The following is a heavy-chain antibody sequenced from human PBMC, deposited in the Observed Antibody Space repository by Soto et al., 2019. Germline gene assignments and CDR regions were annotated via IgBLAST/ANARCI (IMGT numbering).Heavy chain of an antibody. D-gene: IGHD3-3*01. CDR3: ARRVSNDFWSGYTDYYYYGMDL. V-gene: IGHV1-2*02. CDR2: INPNSGGA. J-gene: IGHJ6*02. Sequence: GASVKVSCKASGYTFTGYYMHWVRQAPGQGLEWMGWINPNSGGANYAQKFQGRVTMTRDTSISTAYMELSRLRSDDTAVYYCARRVSNDFWSGYTDYYYYGMDLWGQGTTVTVSS. CDR1: GYTFTGYY.